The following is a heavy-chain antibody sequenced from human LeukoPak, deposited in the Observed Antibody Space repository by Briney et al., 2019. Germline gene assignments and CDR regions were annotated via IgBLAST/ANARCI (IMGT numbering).Heavy chain of an antibody. V-gene: IGHV1-8*02. CDR3: ARDLGSSWGTDY. D-gene: IGHD6-13*01. CDR2: MNPNSGNT. Sequence: ASVKVSCKASGYTFTSYDINWVRQATGQGLEWMGWMNPNSGNTGYAQKFQGRVTMTRDTSISTAYMELSRLRSDDTAMYYCARDLGSSWGTDYWGQGTLVTVSS. CDR1: GYTFTSYD. J-gene: IGHJ4*02.